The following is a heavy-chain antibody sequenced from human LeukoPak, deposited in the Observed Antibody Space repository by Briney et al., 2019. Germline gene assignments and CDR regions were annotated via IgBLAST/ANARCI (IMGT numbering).Heavy chain of an antibody. J-gene: IGHJ3*02. CDR1: GYTFTSYG. CDR2: ISAYNGNT. V-gene: IGHV1-18*01. D-gene: IGHD3-3*01. Sequence: GASVKVSCKASGYTFTSYGISWVRQAPGQGLEWMGWISAYNGNTNYAQKLQGRVTMTTDTSTSTAYMELRSLRSDDTAVYYCARARITIFGVVIMPDAFDIWGQGTMVTVSS. CDR3: ARARITIFGVVIMPDAFDI.